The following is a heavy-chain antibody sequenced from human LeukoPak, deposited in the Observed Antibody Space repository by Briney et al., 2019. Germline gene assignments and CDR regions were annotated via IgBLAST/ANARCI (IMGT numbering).Heavy chain of an antibody. Sequence: ASVTVSCQALGYTFTYHYFHWLRQAPGQGIEWMGWIHPGRGDTNIAQKFQGRVSLTRDMSISTAYMELSRLTSDDTAVYYCARDHNWGPDYWGQGTLVSVSS. CDR3: ARDHNWGPDY. J-gene: IGHJ4*02. V-gene: IGHV1-2*02. CDR2: IHPGRGDT. D-gene: IGHD7-27*01. CDR1: GYTFTYHY.